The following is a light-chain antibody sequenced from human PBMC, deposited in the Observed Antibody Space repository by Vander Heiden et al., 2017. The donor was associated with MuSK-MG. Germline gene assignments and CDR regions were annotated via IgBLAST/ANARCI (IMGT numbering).Light chain of an antibody. Sequence: QTVVTQEPSLTVSPGGTGTLTCASSSEAVTSGYYPNWYQQKPGQAPRKLIYSTSNKHSWTPARFSGSRLGGKAALTLSGVQSEDEAEYYCLLYDGGAYVFGTGTKVTVL. CDR3: LLYDGGAYV. J-gene: IGLJ1*01. V-gene: IGLV7-43*01. CDR2: STS. CDR1: SEAVTSGYY.